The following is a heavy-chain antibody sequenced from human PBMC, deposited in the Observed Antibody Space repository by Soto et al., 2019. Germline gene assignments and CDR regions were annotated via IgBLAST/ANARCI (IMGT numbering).Heavy chain of an antibody. CDR3: VRSRSGAVPDSFAY. V-gene: IGHV3-30*04. CDR1: GFMFSRYA. Sequence: QVQLVESGGGVVPPGRSLRLSCAASGFMFSRYAMHWVRQAPGKGLEWVAVISKDGSVIYYADSVKGRFTISRDKSKNMVYLQLNNLRDEDTAVFCCVRSRSGAVPDSFAYWGQGTLVTVAS. CDR2: ISKDGSVI. J-gene: IGHJ4*02. D-gene: IGHD3-3*01.